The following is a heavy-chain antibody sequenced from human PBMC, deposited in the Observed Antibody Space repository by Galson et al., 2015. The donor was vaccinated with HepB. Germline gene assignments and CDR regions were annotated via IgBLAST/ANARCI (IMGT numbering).Heavy chain of an antibody. CDR1: GYSFTTHW. CDR3: VIDLSTTVIINSNFHS. Sequence: QSGAEVKKPGGSLKISCKASGYSFTTHWIGWVRQMPGKGLEWMGIIFPGDSDTRYSPSFQGQVTMSVDKSISTAYLQMNSLKTEDTAVYYCVIDLSTTVIINSNFHSWGQGTLVTVSS. CDR2: IFPGDSDT. V-gene: IGHV5-51*03. J-gene: IGHJ4*02. D-gene: IGHD3-9*01.